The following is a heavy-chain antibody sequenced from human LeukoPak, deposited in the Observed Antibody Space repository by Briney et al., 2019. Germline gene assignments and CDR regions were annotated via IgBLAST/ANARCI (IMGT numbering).Heavy chain of an antibody. CDR2: INPNSGGT. CDR1: GYTFTGYY. CDR3: ARHYDLLTGYYREPYFDY. D-gene: IGHD3-9*01. V-gene: IGHV1-2*02. J-gene: IGHJ4*02. Sequence: ASVKVSCKASGYTFTGYYMHWVRQAPGQGLEWMGWINPNSGGTNYAQKFQGRVTMTRDTSITTAYMELSSLKSDDTAVYYCARHYDLLTGYYREPYFDYWGQGTLVTVSS.